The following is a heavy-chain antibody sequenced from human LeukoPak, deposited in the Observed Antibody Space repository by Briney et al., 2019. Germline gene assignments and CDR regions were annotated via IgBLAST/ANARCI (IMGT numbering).Heavy chain of an antibody. CDR2: IHYSGIT. D-gene: IGHD3-10*01. J-gene: IGHJ5*02. CDR3: ARFSFGANWLDP. CDR1: GGSLSNYY. Sequence: SETLSLTCTVSGGSLSNYYWNWIRQPPGKGLEWIAFIHYSGITKYNPSLTSRVTISVDPSKNQFSLNLDSVTAADTAVYYCARFSFGANWLDPWGQGILVTVSS. V-gene: IGHV4-59*01.